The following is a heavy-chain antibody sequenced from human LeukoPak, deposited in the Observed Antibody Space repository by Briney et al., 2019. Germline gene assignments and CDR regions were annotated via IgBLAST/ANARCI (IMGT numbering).Heavy chain of an antibody. Sequence: GRCLRLSCAASGFTFGSYWIGWVRQAAGGWLVWVSRINSDVSRTSYADSVKRRFTISRDNAKNTLYLQMNSLRVEDTAVYYCARGGSGWSAFDIWGQGTMVTVSS. CDR3: ARGGSGWSAFDI. V-gene: IGHV3-74*01. D-gene: IGHD6-13*01. CDR2: INSDVSRT. J-gene: IGHJ3*02. CDR1: GFTFGSYW.